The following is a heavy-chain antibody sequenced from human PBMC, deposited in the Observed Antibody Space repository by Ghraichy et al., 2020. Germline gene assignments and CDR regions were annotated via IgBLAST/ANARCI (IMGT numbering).Heavy chain of an antibody. CDR1: GFTFSRDR. CDR3: ARDENWAVDY. V-gene: IGHV3-48*01. Sequence: GGSLRLSCVASGFTFSRDRMNWVRQAPGKGLEWLSYITSSSSIIQYADSVKGRFTISRDNAKNSLYLQMNSLRAEDTAVYYCARDENWAVDYWGQGTLVTVSS. J-gene: IGHJ4*02. CDR2: ITSSSSII. D-gene: IGHD3-16*01.